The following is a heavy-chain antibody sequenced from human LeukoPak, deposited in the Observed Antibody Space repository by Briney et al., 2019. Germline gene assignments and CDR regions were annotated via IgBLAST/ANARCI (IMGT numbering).Heavy chain of an antibody. V-gene: IGHV3-53*01. J-gene: IGHJ4*02. CDR2: IYSGGST. CDR3: ARVWYDSSGYYLFDY. CDR1: GFTVSSNY. Sequence: GGSLRLSCAASGFTVSSNYMSWVRQAPGKGVEWVSVIYSGGSTYYADSVKGRFTISRDNSKNTLYLQMNSLRAEDTAVYYCARVWYDSSGYYLFDYWGQGTLVTVSS. D-gene: IGHD3-22*01.